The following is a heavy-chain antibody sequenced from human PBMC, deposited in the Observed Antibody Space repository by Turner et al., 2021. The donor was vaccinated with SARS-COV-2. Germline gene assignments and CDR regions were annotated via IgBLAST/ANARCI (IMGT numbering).Heavy chain of an antibody. CDR1: GFTFSSYG. J-gene: IGHJ4*02. CDR2: IWYDGSNK. CDR3: ARDGSGYYDSSGYFDH. D-gene: IGHD3-22*01. Sequence: QVQLVASGGGVVQPGRSLRLSCAASGFTFSSYGMNWVRQAPGKGLEWVAVIWYDGSNKYYADSVKGRFTISRDNSKNTLYLQMNSLRAEDTAVYYCARDGSGYYDSSGYFDHWGQGTLVTVSS. V-gene: IGHV3-33*01.